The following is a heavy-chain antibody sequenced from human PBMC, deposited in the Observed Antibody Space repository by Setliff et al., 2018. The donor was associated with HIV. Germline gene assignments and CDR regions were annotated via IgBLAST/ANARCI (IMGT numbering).Heavy chain of an antibody. V-gene: IGHV3-72*01. CDR3: ARGPGASHSYTYGLDV. J-gene: IGHJ6*02. D-gene: IGHD2-2*01. Sequence: PGGSLRLSCAASGFTFSAHGMHWVRQAPGKGLEWVGRIRNKANSYTTEYAASVKGRFIISRDDSRTSVYLQMNSLKTEDTAVYYCARGPGASHSYTYGLDVWGQGTTVTVSS. CDR1: GFTFSAHG. CDR2: IRNKANSYTT.